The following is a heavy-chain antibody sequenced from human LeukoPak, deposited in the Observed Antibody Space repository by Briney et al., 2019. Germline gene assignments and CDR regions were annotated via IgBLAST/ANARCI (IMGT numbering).Heavy chain of an antibody. D-gene: IGHD3-10*01. Sequence: ASVKVSCKASGYTFTGYYMHWVRQAPGQGLEWMGWITTYNGYASYAQKFQGGVSMTTDTSTSTAYMELRSLTSDDTAVYYCTRFVGSEDFWGQGTLVTVSS. CDR3: TRFVGSEDF. V-gene: IGHV1-18*04. CDR2: ITTYNGYA. J-gene: IGHJ4*02. CDR1: GYTFTGYY.